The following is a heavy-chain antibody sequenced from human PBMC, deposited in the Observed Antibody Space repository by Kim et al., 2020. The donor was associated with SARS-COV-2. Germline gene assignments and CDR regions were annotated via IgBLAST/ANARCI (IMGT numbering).Heavy chain of an antibody. J-gene: IGHJ3*02. CDR3: ARQPGAGYNSHDAFDI. Sequence: SFQGQVTISADKSISTAYLQWSSLKASDTAMYYCARQPGAGYNSHDAFDIWGQGTMVTVSS. D-gene: IGHD3-9*01. V-gene: IGHV5-51*01.